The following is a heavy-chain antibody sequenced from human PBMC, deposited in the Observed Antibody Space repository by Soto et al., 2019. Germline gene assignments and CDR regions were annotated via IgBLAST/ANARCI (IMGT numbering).Heavy chain of an antibody. V-gene: IGHV1-3*01. J-gene: IGHJ6*03. CDR3: ASSSGYDFFLDYYCYMDV. D-gene: IGHD5-12*01. Sequence: ASVKVSCKASGYTFTSYAMHWLRQAPGQRLEWMGWINAGNGNTRYSQKFQGRVTITRDTSASTAYMELSSLRSEDTAVYYCASSSGYDFFLDYYCYMDVWGKGTTVTVSS. CDR2: INAGNGNT. CDR1: GYTFTSYA.